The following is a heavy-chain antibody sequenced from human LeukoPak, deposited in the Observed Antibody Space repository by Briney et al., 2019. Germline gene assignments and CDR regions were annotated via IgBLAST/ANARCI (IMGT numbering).Heavy chain of an antibody. CDR2: IYYSGST. CDR3: ARVSQYFDWLWSPFDY. D-gene: IGHD3-9*01. CDR1: GGSISSYY. V-gene: IGHV4-59*01. J-gene: IGHJ4*02. Sequence: SETLSLTCTVSGGSISSYYWSWIRQPPGKGLEWVGYIYYSGSTNYNPSLKSRVTISVDTSKNQFSLRLSSVTAADTAVYYCARVSQYFDWLWSPFDYWGQGTLVTVSS.